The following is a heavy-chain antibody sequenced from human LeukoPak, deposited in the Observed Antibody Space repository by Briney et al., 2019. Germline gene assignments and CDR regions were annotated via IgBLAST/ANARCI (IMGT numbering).Heavy chain of an antibody. V-gene: IGHV4-59*01. CDR3: ARGRANFDY. J-gene: IGHJ4*02. CDR1: GDSISSYY. Sequence: ASETLSLTCTVSGDSISSYYWTWIRQPPGKGLEWIGCLYYSGSTDYNPSLKSRVTISVDTSKNQFPLRLSSVTAADTAVYYCARGRANFDYWGQGTLVTVSS. CDR2: LYYSGST.